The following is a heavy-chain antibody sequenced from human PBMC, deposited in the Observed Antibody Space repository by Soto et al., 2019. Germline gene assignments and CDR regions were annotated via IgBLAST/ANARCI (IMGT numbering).Heavy chain of an antibody. Sequence: GGSLRLSCAASGFTFMSYSMNWVRQAPGKGLEWVSYISGSSSNIYYADSVKGRFTVSRDNAKNSLYLQMNSLRDEDTAVYYCAREGTGGFRDWFDPWGQGTLGTVSS. CDR2: ISGSSSNI. J-gene: IGHJ5*02. CDR1: GFTFMSYS. D-gene: IGHD3-10*01. CDR3: AREGTGGFRDWFDP. V-gene: IGHV3-48*02.